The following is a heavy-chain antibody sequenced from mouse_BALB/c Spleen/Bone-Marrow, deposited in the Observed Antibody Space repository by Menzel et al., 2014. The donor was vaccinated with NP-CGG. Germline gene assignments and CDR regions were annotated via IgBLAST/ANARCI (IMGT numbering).Heavy chain of an antibody. CDR3: TRENYGFAY. J-gene: IGHJ3*01. D-gene: IGHD1-1*02. CDR1: GYTFTSYY. CDR2: INPSNGGT. V-gene: IGHV1S81*02. Sequence: QVHVKQSGAELVKPWASVKLSCKASGYTFTSYYMYWVKQRPGQGLEWIGEINPSNGGTNFNEKFKSKATLTVDKSSSTAYMQLSSLTSEDSAVYYCTRENYGFAYWGQGTLVTVSA.